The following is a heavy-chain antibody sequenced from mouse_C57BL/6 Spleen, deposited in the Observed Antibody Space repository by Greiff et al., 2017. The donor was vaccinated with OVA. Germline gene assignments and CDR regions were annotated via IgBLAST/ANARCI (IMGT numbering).Heavy chain of an antibody. J-gene: IGHJ2*01. CDR1: GYTFTSYW. CDR2: IDPSDSYT. V-gene: IGHV1-59*01. CDR3: ARGDYFDY. Sequence: VQLQQPGAELVRPGTSVKLSCKASGYTFTSYWMHWVKQRPGQGLEWIGVIDPSDSYTNSNQKFKGKATLTVDTSSSTAYMQLSSLTSEDSAVYYCARGDYFDYWCQGTTLTVSS.